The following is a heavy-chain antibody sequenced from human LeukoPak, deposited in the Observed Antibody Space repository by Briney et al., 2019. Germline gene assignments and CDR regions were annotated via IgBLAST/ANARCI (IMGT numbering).Heavy chain of an antibody. Sequence: SETLSLTCAVYGGSFSGYYWSWIRQPPGKGLEWLGEINHSGSTNYNPSLKSRVTISVDTSKNQFSLKLSSVTAADTAVYYCARAGEAAAGRGYWFDPWGQGTLVTVSS. CDR1: GGSFSGYY. D-gene: IGHD6-13*01. J-gene: IGHJ5*02. CDR3: ARAGEAAAGRGYWFDP. V-gene: IGHV4-34*01. CDR2: INHSGST.